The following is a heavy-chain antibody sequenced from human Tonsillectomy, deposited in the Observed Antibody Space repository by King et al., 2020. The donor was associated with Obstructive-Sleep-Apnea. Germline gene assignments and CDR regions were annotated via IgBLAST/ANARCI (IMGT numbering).Heavy chain of an antibody. CDR3: ARDRGCSSTSCYDYYYYGMDV. V-gene: IGHV6-1*01. CDR2: TYYRSKWFN. Sequence: VQLQQSGPGLVKPSQTLSLTCAISGDSVSTNSAAWTWIRQSPSRGLEWLGRTYYRSKWFNDYALSVKRRITINSDTSKNQFSLHLNSVTPEDTAVYYCARDRGCSSTSCYDYYYYGMDVWGQGTTVTVSS. D-gene: IGHD2-2*01. J-gene: IGHJ6*02. CDR1: GDSVSTNSAA.